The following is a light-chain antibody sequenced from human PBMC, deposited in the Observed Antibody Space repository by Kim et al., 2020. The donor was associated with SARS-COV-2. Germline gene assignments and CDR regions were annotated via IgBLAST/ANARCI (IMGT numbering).Light chain of an antibody. CDR3: QQSNNWPRT. V-gene: IGKV3-15*01. Sequence: EIVMTQSPATLSVSPGERATLSCRASQSVSSNLAWYQQKPGQAPRLLIYGASTRATGVPARFSGSGSGTEFTLTISSPQSEDFAVYYCQQSNNWPRTFGQGTKVDIK. CDR2: GAS. J-gene: IGKJ1*01. CDR1: QSVSSN.